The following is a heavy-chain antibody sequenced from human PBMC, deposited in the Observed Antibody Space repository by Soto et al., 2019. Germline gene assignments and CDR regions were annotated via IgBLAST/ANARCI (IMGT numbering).Heavy chain of an antibody. CDR1: GYSFTSYW. D-gene: IGHD6-13*01. Sequence: LGESLKISCKGSGYSFTSYWIGWVRQMPGKGLEWMGIIYPGDSDTRYSPSFQGQVTISADKSISTAYLQWSSLKASDTAMYYCARTGEQQLAPSIDWGQGTLVTVSS. CDR3: ARTGEQQLAPSID. J-gene: IGHJ4*02. V-gene: IGHV5-51*01. CDR2: IYPGDSDT.